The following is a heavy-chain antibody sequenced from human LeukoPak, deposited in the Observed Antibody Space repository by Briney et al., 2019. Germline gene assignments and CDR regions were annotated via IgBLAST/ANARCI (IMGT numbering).Heavy chain of an antibody. CDR3: ARGNSRGLGAFDI. CDR1: GFTFSSYS. D-gene: IGHD2/OR15-2a*01. Sequence: GGSLRLSCAASGFTFSSYSMNWVRQAPGKGLEWVSSISSSSSYIYYADSVKGRFTFSRDNAKNSLYLQMNSLRAEDTAVYYCARGNSRGLGAFDIWGQGTMVTVSS. J-gene: IGHJ3*02. V-gene: IGHV3-21*01. CDR2: ISSSSSYI.